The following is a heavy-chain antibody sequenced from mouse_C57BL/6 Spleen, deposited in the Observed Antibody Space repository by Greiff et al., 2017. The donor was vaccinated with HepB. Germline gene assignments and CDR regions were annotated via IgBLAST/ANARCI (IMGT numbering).Heavy chain of an antibody. V-gene: IGHV5-17*01. J-gene: IGHJ2*01. D-gene: IGHD4-1*01. Sequence: VQLKESGGGLVKPGGSLKLSCAASGFTFSDYGMHWVRQAPEKGLEWVAYISSGSSTIYYADTVKGRFTISRDNAKNTLFLQMTSLRSEDTAMYYCARRKGTGSYYFDYWGQGTTLTVSS. CDR2: ISSGSSTI. CDR3: ARRKGTGSYYFDY. CDR1: GFTFSDYG.